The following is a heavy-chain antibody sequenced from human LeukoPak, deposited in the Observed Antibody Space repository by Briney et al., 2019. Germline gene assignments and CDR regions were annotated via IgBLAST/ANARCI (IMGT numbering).Heavy chain of an antibody. D-gene: IGHD6-6*01. J-gene: IGHJ4*02. CDR3: AKDHQPSSSLDCYFDY. CDR2: IWYDGSNK. Sequence: PGGSLRLSCAASGFTFSSYGMHWVRQAPGKGLEWVAVIWYDGSNKYYADSVKGRFTISRDNSKNTLYLQMNSLRAEDTAVYYCAKDHQPSSSLDCYFDYWGQGTLVTVS. CDR1: GFTFSSYG. V-gene: IGHV3-33*06.